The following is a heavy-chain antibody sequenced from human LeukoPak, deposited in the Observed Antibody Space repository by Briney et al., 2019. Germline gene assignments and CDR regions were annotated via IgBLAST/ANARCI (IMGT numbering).Heavy chain of an antibody. CDR2: ISSSSSYI. CDR1: GLTFSSYS. CDR3: AREGLYYDSSGHQNDAFDI. V-gene: IGHV3-21*04. J-gene: IGHJ3*02. Sequence: GGSLRLSCAASGLTFSSYSMNWVRQAPGKGLEWVSSISSSSSYIYYADSVKGRFTISRDNAKNSLYLQMNSLRAADTAVYYCAREGLYYDSSGHQNDAFDIWGQGTMVTVSS. D-gene: IGHD3-22*01.